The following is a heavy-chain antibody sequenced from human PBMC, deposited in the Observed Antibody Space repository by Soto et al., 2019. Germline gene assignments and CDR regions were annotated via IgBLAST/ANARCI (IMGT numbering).Heavy chain of an antibody. V-gene: IGHV3-23*01. CDR3: AKALYISSWFLDY. J-gene: IGHJ4*02. D-gene: IGHD2-2*01. CDR2: ISDSGGTT. Sequence: EVQLLESGGRLAQPGGSLRLSCAVSGFTFGSSSMSWVRQAPGKGLEWVSSISDSGGTTYHGDSVKGRFTISRDNSKNTLYLQMNSLRAEDTAVYYCAKALYISSWFLDYWGQGTPVTVSS. CDR1: GFTFGSSS.